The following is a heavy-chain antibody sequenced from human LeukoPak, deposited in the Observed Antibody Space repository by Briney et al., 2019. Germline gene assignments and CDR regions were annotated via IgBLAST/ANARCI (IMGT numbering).Heavy chain of an antibody. CDR3: ARESLNLLDY. J-gene: IGHJ4*02. D-gene: IGHD3-16*01. CDR2: IYYSGST. V-gene: IGHV4-59*01. Sequence: SETLSLTCTVSGCSISSYYWSWIRQPPGKGLEWIGYIYYSGSTNYNPSLKSRVTISVDTSKNQFSLKLSSVTAADTAVYYCARESLNLLDYWGQGTLVTVSS. CDR1: GCSISSYY.